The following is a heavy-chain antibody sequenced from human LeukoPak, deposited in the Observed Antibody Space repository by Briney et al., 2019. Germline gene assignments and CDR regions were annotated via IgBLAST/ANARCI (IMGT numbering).Heavy chain of an antibody. CDR1: GFTFSSYA. CDR3: ASLHLWFGSPYAFDI. D-gene: IGHD3-10*01. CDR2: IPYDGSNK. V-gene: IGHV3-30*04. J-gene: IGHJ3*02. Sequence: QPGGSLRLSCAASGFTFSSYAMHWVRQAPGKGLEWVALIPYDGSNKYYADSVKGRFTVSRDNSKNTLYLQMNSLRAEDTAVYYCASLHLWFGSPYAFDIWGQGTMVTVSS.